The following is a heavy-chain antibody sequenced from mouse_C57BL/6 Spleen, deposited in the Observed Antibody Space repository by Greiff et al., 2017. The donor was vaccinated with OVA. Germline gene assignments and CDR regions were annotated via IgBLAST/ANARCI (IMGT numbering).Heavy chain of an antibody. J-gene: IGHJ1*03. CDR2: ISDGGSYT. CDR1: GFTFSSYA. D-gene: IGHD1-1*01. Sequence: EVQVVESGGGLVKPGGSLKLSCAASGFTFSSYAMSWVRQTPEKRLEWVATISDGGSYTYYPDNVKGRFTISRDNAKNNLYLQMSHLKSEDTAMYYCARATAVARGYFDVWGTGTTVTVSS. CDR3: ARATAVARGYFDV. V-gene: IGHV5-4*01.